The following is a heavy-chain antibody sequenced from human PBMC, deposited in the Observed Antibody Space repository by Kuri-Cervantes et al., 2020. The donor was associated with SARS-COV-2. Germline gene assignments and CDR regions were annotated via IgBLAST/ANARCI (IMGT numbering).Heavy chain of an antibody. V-gene: IGHV3-23*01. J-gene: IGHJ4*02. CDR1: GFTFSIYG. Sequence: GESLKISCAASGFTFSIYGMNWVRQAPGKGLEWVSAISGSGSRTYYADSVKGRFTISRDNSKNTLYLQMNSLRAEDTAVYYCARPLTGDYLKPFDYWGQGTLVTVSS. D-gene: IGHD1-20*01. CDR2: ISGSGSRT. CDR3: ARPLTGDYLKPFDY.